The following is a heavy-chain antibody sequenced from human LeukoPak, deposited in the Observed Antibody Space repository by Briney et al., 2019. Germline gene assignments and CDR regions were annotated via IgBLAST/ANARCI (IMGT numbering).Heavy chain of an antibody. J-gene: IGHJ4*02. V-gene: IGHV3-48*01. CDR1: GFTFSSYS. Sequence: GGSLRLSCAASGFTFSSYSMNWVRQAPGKGLEWVSYISSGSSTIYYADSVKGRFTISRDNAKNSLYLQMNSLRAEDTAVYYCARDIGLPNTNWGQGTLVTVSS. D-gene: IGHD2/OR15-2a*01. CDR3: ARDIGLPNTN. CDR2: ISSGSSTI.